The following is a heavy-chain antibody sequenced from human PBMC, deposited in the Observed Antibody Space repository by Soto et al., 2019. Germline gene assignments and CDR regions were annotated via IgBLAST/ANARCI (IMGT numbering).Heavy chain of an antibody. CDR3: ARLGAFYQAMDS. Sequence: PSETLSLTCTVSDGSLSPNYWSWIRQPPGKGLEWIGYIYYAGTTTYNPSLLSRVSISLDTSKNEVSLKLTSVTAADTAVYFCARLGAFYQAMDSWGQGTLVTVSS. J-gene: IGHJ1*01. CDR2: IYYAGTT. D-gene: IGHD2-2*01. V-gene: IGHV4-59*08. CDR1: DGSLSPNY.